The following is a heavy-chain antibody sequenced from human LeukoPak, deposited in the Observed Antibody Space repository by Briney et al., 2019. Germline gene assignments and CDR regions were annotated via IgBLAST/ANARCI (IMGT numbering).Heavy chain of an antibody. Sequence: SETLSLTCTVSGGSISSYYWSWIRQPPGKGLEWIGYIYTSGSTNYSPSLKSRVTISVDTSKNQFSLKLSSVTAADTAVYYCARAIYYDSSGYYYVWFDPWGQGTLVTVSS. CDR2: IYTSGST. V-gene: IGHV4-4*09. D-gene: IGHD3-22*01. CDR3: ARAIYYDSSGYYYVWFDP. J-gene: IGHJ5*02. CDR1: GGSISSYY.